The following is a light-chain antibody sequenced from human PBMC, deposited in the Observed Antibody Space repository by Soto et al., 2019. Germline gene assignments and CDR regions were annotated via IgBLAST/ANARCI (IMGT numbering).Light chain of an antibody. CDR3: QQYNSYS. J-gene: IGKJ1*01. Sequence: DIQMTQSPSTLSASVGDRVTITCRASQSISNWLAWYQQKQGKAPKLLIYHASTLESGVPSRFSGSGSGTEFTLTISSLQPDDFATYYCQQYNSYSFGQGTKVDIK. CDR2: HAS. V-gene: IGKV1-5*01. CDR1: QSISNW.